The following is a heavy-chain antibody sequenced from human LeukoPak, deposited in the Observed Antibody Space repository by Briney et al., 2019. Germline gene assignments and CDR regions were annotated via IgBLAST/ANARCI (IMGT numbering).Heavy chain of an antibody. D-gene: IGHD3-10*01. CDR3: ARGYYGSGSHCCHMDV. CDR2: INHSGST. CDR1: VGSFSGYY. J-gene: IGHJ6*03. V-gene: IGHV4-34*01. Sequence: GSLSLTCAVYVGSFSGYYWSWIRQPPGKGLEWIGEINHSGSTNYNSSLKSRVTISVDTSKNQFSLKLSSVTAADTAVYYCARGYYGSGSHCCHMDVWGKGTTITVS.